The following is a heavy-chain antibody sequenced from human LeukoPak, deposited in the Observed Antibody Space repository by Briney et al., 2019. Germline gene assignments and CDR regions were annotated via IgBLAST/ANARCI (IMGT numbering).Heavy chain of an antibody. CDR2: MNPNSGNT. CDR1: GYTFTTHD. V-gene: IGHV1-8*01. J-gene: IGHJ4*02. CDR3: ARSPPGGLERRRGFDY. Sequence: GASVKVSCKASGYTFTTHDINWVRQASGQGLEWMGWMNPNSGNTGYAQKFQGRVTMTRNTSISTAYMELSSLRSEDTAFYYCARSPPGGLERRRGFDYWGQGTLVAVSS. D-gene: IGHD1-1*01.